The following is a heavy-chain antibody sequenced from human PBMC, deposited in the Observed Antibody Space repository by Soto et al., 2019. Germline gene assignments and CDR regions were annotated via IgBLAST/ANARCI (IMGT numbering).Heavy chain of an antibody. J-gene: IGHJ4*02. CDR2: ISGSGGST. Sequence: LRLSCAASGFTFSSYAMSWVRQAPGKGLEWVSAISGSGGSTYYADSVKGRFTISRDNSKNTLYLQMNSLRAEDTAVYYCAKDHHLRYCDWLLSQHSSSFDYWGQGTLVTVSS. CDR1: GFTFSSYA. CDR3: AKDHHLRYCDWLLSQHSSSFDY. V-gene: IGHV3-23*01. D-gene: IGHD3-9*01.